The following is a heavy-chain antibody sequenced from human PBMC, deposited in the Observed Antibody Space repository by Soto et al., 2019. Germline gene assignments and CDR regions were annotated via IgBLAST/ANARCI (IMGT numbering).Heavy chain of an antibody. V-gene: IGHV4-61*01. Sequence: SETLSLTCTVSCGSVSSGSYYWSWIRQPPGKGLEWIGYIYYSGSTNYNPSLKSRVTISVDTSKNQFSLKLSSVTAADTAVYYCAREPYSSGWYYFDYWGQGTLVTVSS. CDR2: IYYSGST. CDR3: AREPYSSGWYYFDY. D-gene: IGHD6-19*01. J-gene: IGHJ4*02. CDR1: CGSVSSGSYY.